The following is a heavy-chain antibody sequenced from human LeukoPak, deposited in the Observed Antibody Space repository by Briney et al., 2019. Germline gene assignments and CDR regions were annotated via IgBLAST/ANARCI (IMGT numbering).Heavy chain of an antibody. J-gene: IGHJ4*02. V-gene: IGHV3-7*01. CDR2: IRQDGSEK. CDR3: ARRGPMDCGGDCYGFDY. D-gene: IGHD2-21*02. Sequence: GGSLRLSCAASRFTFSSYWMSWVRQAPGKGLEWVANIRQDGSEKHYVDSVKGRFTISRDNAKNSLYLQMNSLRAEDTAVYYCARRGPMDCGGDCYGFDYRGQGTLVPVSS. CDR1: RFTFSSYW.